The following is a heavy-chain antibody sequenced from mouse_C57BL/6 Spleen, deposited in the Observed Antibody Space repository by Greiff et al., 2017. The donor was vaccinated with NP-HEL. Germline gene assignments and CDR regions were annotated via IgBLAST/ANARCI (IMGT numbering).Heavy chain of an antibody. V-gene: IGHV1-82*01. D-gene: IGHD1-1*01. CDR3: ARSPNYYCSSYGY. CDR1: GYAFSSSW. CDR2: IYPGDGDT. Sequence: QVQLQQSGPELVKPGASVKISCKASGYAFSSSWMNWVKQRPGKGLEWIGRIYPGDGDTNYNGKFKGKATMTADKSSSTAYMQLSSLKSEDSAVSYVARSPNYYCSSYGYWGQGTTLTVSS. J-gene: IGHJ2*01.